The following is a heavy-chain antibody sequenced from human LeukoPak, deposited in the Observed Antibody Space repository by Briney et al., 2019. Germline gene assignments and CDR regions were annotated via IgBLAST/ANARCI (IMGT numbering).Heavy chain of an antibody. CDR2: IYYSGST. CDR3: ARVRSGYDGYYFDY. Sequence: PSETLSLTCTVSGGSISSYYWSWIRQPPGKGLEWIGYIYYSGSTNYNPSLKSRVTISVDTSKNQFSLKLSSVTAVDTAVYYCARVRSGYDGYYFDYWGQGTLVTVSS. V-gene: IGHV4-59*01. CDR1: GGSISSYY. J-gene: IGHJ4*02. D-gene: IGHD5-12*01.